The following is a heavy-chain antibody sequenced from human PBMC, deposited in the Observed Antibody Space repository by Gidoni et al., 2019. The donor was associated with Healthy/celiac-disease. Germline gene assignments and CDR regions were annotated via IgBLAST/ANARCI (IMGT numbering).Heavy chain of an antibody. CDR3: ALGNSGSYYGFDP. J-gene: IGHJ5*02. CDR1: GGSISSYH. Sequence: QVPLQESGPGLVKPSQPPSLTCTAPGGSISSYHWRWTRQPAGKGLEWSGRIYTSGSTNYNHSLKSRVTMSVDTSKNQFSLKLSSVTAADTAGYYCALGNSGSYYGFDPWGQGTLGTVSS. CDR2: IYTSGST. D-gene: IGHD1-26*01. V-gene: IGHV4-4*07.